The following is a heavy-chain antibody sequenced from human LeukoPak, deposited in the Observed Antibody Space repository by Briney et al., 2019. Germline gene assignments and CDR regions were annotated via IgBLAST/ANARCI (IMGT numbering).Heavy chain of an antibody. CDR2: IFSGGST. Sequence: GGSLRLSCAASGSIVRSNYMSWVRQAPGKGLEWVSVIFSGGSTYFADSVKGRFTISRDNSKNTLYLQMNSLRAEDTAVYYCAKDLKVTSSSSLDYWGQGTLVTVSS. CDR3: AKDLKVTSSSSLDY. D-gene: IGHD6-6*01. CDR1: GSIVRSNY. J-gene: IGHJ4*02. V-gene: IGHV3-53*01.